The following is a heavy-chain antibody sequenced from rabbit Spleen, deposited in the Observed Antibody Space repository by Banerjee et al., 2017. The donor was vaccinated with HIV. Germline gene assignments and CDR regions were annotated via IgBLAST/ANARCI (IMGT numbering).Heavy chain of an antibody. CDR1: GIDFSSSDY. V-gene: IGHV1S40*01. CDR3: ARDTGSSFSSYGMDL. D-gene: IGHD8-1*01. CDR2: IAGSGSGFT. Sequence: QSLEESGGDLVKPGASLTLTCTASGIDFSSSDYMCWVRQAPGKGLEWISCIAGSGSGFTYSATWAKGRFTCSKTSSTTVTLQMTSLTVADTATYFCARDTGSSFSSYGMDLWGQGTLVTVS. J-gene: IGHJ6*01.